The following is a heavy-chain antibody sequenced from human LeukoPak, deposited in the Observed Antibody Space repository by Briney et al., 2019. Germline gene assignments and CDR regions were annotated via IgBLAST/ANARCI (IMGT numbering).Heavy chain of an antibody. V-gene: IGHV3-23*01. CDR3: AKESEAYDFWSGSYNWFDP. CDR1: GFTFSSYA. CDR2: ISGSGDST. J-gene: IGHJ5*02. D-gene: IGHD3-3*01. Sequence: GGSLRLSCAGSGFTFSSYAMTWVRQAPGKGLEWVSAISGSGDSTYYADSVKGRFTISRDNSMNTLYLQMNSLRAEDTAIYYCAKESEAYDFWSGSYNWFDPWGQGTLVTVSS.